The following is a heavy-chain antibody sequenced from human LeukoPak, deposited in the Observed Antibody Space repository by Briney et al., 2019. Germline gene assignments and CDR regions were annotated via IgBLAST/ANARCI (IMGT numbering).Heavy chain of an antibody. CDR1: GHTLTDYY. Sequence: ASVKVSCKASGHTLTDYYMHWVRQAPGQGLEWMGWINPNSGGTNNAQKFQGRVTMTRDTSISTAYMELSRLRSDDTAVYYCAREFPYYYDSSGYYTSFDYWGQGTLVTVSS. V-gene: IGHV1-2*02. CDR3: AREFPYYYDSSGYYTSFDY. J-gene: IGHJ4*02. D-gene: IGHD3-22*01. CDR2: INPNSGGT.